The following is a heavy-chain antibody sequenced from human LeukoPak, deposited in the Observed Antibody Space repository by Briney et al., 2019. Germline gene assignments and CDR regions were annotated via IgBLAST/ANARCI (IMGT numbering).Heavy chain of an antibody. CDR1: GHTFTSYA. D-gene: IGHD2-15*01. J-gene: IGHJ6*02. V-gene: IGHV1-3*01. CDR2: INAGNGNT. CDR3: ARDIVVVVAATEGEYYYYGMDV. Sequence: ASVKVSCKASGHTFTSYAMHWVRQAPGQRLEWMGWINAGNGNTKYSQKFQGRVTITRDTSASTAYMELRSLRSDDTAVYYCARDIVVVVAATEGEYYYYGMDVWGQGTTVTVSS.